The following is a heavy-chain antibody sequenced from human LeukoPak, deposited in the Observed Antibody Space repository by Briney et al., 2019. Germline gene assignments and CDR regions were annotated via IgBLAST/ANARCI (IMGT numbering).Heavy chain of an antibody. D-gene: IGHD6-13*01. J-gene: IGHJ4*02. CDR2: ISYDGSNK. Sequence: GGSLRLSCAASGFTFSSYGMHWVRQAPGKGLEWVAVISYDGSNKYYADSVKGRFTTSRDNSKNTLYLQMNSLRAEDTAVYYCAKAEPPGIAAAGHFDYWGQGTLVTVSS. V-gene: IGHV3-30*18. CDR1: GFTFSSYG. CDR3: AKAEPPGIAAAGHFDY.